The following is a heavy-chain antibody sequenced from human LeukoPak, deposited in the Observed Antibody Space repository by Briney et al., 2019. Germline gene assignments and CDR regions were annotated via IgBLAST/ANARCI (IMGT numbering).Heavy chain of an antibody. Sequence: SVTVSCKASGYTFTNYHINWVRQATGQGLEWMGWMNPNNGDSGYAQKFQGRVTITRDTSISTSYMELRSLRSDDTAVYFCARTTSFTASGYDYWGQGTLVTVSS. V-gene: IGHV1-8*03. CDR3: ARTTSFTASGYDY. J-gene: IGHJ4*02. D-gene: IGHD6-25*01. CDR1: GYTFTNYH. CDR2: MNPNNGDS.